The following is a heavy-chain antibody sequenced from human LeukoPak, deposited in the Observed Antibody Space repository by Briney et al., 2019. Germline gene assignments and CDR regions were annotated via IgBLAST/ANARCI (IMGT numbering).Heavy chain of an antibody. V-gene: IGHV3-9*01. J-gene: IGHJ4*02. CDR2: ISWNSGSI. Sequence: PGRSLRLSCAASGFTFDDYAMHWVRQAPGKGLEWVSGISWNSGSIGYADSVKGRFTISRDNAKNSLYLQMYSLRAEDTAVYYCAKVEGASKASVYWGQGALVTVSS. CDR1: GFTFDDYA. D-gene: IGHD1-1*01. CDR3: AKVEGASKASVY.